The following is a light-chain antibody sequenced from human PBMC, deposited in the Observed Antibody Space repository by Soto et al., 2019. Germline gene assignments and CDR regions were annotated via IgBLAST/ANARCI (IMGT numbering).Light chain of an antibody. Sequence: QSVLTQPASVSGSPGQSITISCTGTNNDVGAYNHVSWYQQHPGKAPKLMIYHVSDRPSGVSDRFSGSKSGNTASLIISGLQAEDEADYYCSSFTSSSSHYVFGTGTKVTVL. J-gene: IGLJ1*01. CDR1: NNDVGAYNH. V-gene: IGLV2-14*03. CDR3: SSFTSSSSHYV. CDR2: HVS.